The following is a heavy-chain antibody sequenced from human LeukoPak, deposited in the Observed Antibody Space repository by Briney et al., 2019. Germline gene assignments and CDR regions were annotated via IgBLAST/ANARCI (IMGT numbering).Heavy chain of an antibody. CDR1: GGSISSSSYY. CDR2: IYYSGST. CDR3: AREVTYYYDSSGLRGNYYYYYMDV. D-gene: IGHD3-22*01. Sequence: PSETLSLTCTVSGGSISSSSYYWGWIRQPPGKALEWIGSIYYSGSTYYNPSLKSRVTISVDTSKNQFSLKLSSVTAADTAVYYCAREVTYYYDSSGLRGNYYYYYMDVWGKGTTVTVSS. V-gene: IGHV4-39*07. J-gene: IGHJ6*03.